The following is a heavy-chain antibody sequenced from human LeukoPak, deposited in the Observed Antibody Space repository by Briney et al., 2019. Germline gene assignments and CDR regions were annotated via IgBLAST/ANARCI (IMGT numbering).Heavy chain of an antibody. D-gene: IGHD5-24*01. CDR3: ASEMATKDAFDI. CDR1: GGTFSSYA. CDR2: IIPIFGTA. Sequence: GASVKVSCKASGGTFSSYAISWVRQAPGQGLEWMGGIIPIFGTANYAQKFQGRVTITTDESTSTAYMELSSLRSEDTAVYYCASEMATKDAFDIWGQGTMVTVSS. J-gene: IGHJ3*02. V-gene: IGHV1-69*05.